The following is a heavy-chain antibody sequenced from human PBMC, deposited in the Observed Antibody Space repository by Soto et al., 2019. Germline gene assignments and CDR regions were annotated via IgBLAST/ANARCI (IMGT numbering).Heavy chain of an antibody. CDR2: IYPGDSDT. CDR3: ARHEGYYGSPAAGLFDY. CDR1: GYSFTSYW. J-gene: IGHJ4*02. D-gene: IGHD3-10*01. Sequence: EVQLVQSGAEVKKPGESLKISCKGSGYSFTSYWIGWVRQMPGKGLEWMGIIYPGDSDTRYSPSFQGQVTISADKSISTSYLQWSSLQASDTAMYYCARHEGYYGSPAAGLFDYWGQGTLVTVSS. V-gene: IGHV5-51*01.